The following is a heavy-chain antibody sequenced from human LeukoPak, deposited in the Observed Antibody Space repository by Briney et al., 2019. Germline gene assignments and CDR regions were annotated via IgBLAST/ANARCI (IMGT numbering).Heavy chain of an antibody. J-gene: IGHJ4*02. V-gene: IGHV1-18*01. CDR3: ASNQYYYDSSGYYHDVFDY. Sequence: ASVKVSCKASGYTFTSYDINWVRQAPGQGLEWMGWISAYNGNTNYAQKLQGRVTITTDESTSTAYMELSSLRSEDTAVYYCASNQYYYDSSGYYHDVFDYWGQGTLVTVSS. CDR2: ISAYNGNT. D-gene: IGHD3-22*01. CDR1: GYTFTSYD.